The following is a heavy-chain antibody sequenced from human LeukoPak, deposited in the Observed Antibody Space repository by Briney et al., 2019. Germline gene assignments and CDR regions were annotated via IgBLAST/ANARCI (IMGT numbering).Heavy chain of an antibody. Sequence: ASETLSLTCAVYGGSFSGYYWSWIRQPPGKGLEWIGEINHSGSTNYNPSLKSRVTISVDTSKNQFSLKLSSVTAADTAVYYRARASEGMITMIVDDAFDIWGQGTMVTVSS. CDR1: GGSFSGYY. CDR3: ARASEGMITMIVDDAFDI. CDR2: INHSGST. V-gene: IGHV4-34*01. J-gene: IGHJ3*02. D-gene: IGHD3-22*01.